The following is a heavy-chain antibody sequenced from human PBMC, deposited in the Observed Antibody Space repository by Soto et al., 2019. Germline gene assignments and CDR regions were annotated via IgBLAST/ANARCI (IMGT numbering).Heavy chain of an antibody. CDR1: GFTFSSYA. CDR3: AKGAYDYGTSSLAFDF. J-gene: IGHJ3*01. Sequence: PGGSLRLSCAASGFTFSSYAMSWVRQAPGKGLEWVSAISGSGGSTYYADSVKGRFTISRDNSKNTLYLQMNSLRAEDTAVYYCAKGAYDYGTSSLAFDFWGQGTMVTVSS. V-gene: IGHV3-23*01. D-gene: IGHD6-6*01. CDR2: ISGSGGST.